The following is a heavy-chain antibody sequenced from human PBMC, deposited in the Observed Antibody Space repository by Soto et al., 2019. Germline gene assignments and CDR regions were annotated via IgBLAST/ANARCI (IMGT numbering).Heavy chain of an antibody. CDR3: ARTSAAGKYYYGMDV. CDR1: GYSFTSYW. J-gene: IGHJ6*02. V-gene: IGHV5-51*01. CDR2: IYPGDSDT. Sequence: GESLEISSEGSGYSFTSYWIGWVRQMPGKGLEWMGIIYPGDSDTRYSPSFQGQVTISADKSISTAYLQWSSLKASDTAMYYCARTSAAGKYYYGMDVWGQGTTVTVSS. D-gene: IGHD6-13*01.